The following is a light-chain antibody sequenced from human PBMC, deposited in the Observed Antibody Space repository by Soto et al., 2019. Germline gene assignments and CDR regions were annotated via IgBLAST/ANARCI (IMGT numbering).Light chain of an antibody. CDR1: QGISSY. J-gene: IGKJ3*01. V-gene: IGKV1-9*01. Sequence: DIQLTQSPSFLSASVGDRVTITCRASQGISSYLAWYQQKPGKAPKLLIYAASTLQSGVPSRFSGSGSGTEFTLTISSLQPEDFATYYCQQLNSYPLTCGPGTKWISN. CDR3: QQLNSYPLT. CDR2: AAS.